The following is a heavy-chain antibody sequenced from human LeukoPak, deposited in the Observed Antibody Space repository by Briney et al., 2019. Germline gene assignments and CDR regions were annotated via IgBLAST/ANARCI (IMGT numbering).Heavy chain of an antibody. V-gene: IGHV4-59*08. J-gene: IGHJ4*02. CDR2: IYYSGST. CDR1: TGSISSYY. D-gene: IGHD6-19*01. CDR3: ARLELADRGIAVAGPGFDY. Sequence: SETLSLTCTVSTGSISSYYWSWIRQPPGKGLEWIGYIYYSGSTNYNPSLKSRVTISVDTSKNQFSLKLSSVTAADTAVYYCARLELADRGIAVAGPGFDYWGQGTLVTVSS.